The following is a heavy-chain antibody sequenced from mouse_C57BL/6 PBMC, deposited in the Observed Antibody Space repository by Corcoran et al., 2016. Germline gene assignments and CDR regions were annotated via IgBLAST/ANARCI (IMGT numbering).Heavy chain of an antibody. V-gene: IGHV1-26*01. J-gene: IGHJ2*01. Sequence: EVQLQQSGPELVKPGASVKISCKASGYTFTDYYMNWVKQSHGKSLEWIGDINPNNGGTSYNQKFKGKATLTVDKSSSTAYMELRSLTSEDSAVYYCASGGGYLFDYWGQGTTLTVSS. CDR1: GYTFTDYY. CDR2: INPNNGGT. CDR3: ASGGGYLFDY. D-gene: IGHD2-2*01.